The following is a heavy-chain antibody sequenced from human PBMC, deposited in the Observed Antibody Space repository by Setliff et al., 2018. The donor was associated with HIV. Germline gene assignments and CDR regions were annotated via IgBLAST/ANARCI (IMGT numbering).Heavy chain of an antibody. CDR1: GGSISSSSYY. J-gene: IGHJ5*02. V-gene: IGHV4-39*01. Sequence: KASETLSLTCTVSGGSISSSSYYWGWIRQPPGRGLEWIGSIYYSGSTYYNPSLKSRVTISVDTSKNQFSLKLSSVTAADTAVYYCARRPYYDFWSASGWFDPWGQGTLVTVSS. D-gene: IGHD3-3*01. CDR2: IYYSGST. CDR3: ARRPYYDFWSASGWFDP.